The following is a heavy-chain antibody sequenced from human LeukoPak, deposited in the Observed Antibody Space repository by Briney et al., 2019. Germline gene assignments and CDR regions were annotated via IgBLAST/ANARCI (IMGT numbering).Heavy chain of an antibody. Sequence: SQTLSLTCAISGDSVSSNSAVWNWIRQSPSRSLEWLGRTYYRSKWYNDYAVSVKSRITIKPDTSKNQFTLQLNSATPEDTAVYYCARLGLGGAFDIWGQGTMVTVSS. D-gene: IGHD2-15*01. V-gene: IGHV6-1*01. CDR1: GDSVSSNSAV. CDR3: ARLGLGGAFDI. CDR2: TYYRSKWYN. J-gene: IGHJ3*02.